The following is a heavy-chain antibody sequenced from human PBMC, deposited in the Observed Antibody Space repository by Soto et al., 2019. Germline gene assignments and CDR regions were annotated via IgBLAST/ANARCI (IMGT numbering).Heavy chain of an antibody. CDR3: ARDCGGDCYSFSAGYYYGMDV. CDR2: IWYDGSNK. V-gene: IGHV3-33*01. CDR1: GFTFSSYG. D-gene: IGHD2-21*02. J-gene: IGHJ6*02. Sequence: SLRLSCAASGFTFSSYGMHWVRQAPGKGLEWVAVIWYDGSNKYYADSVKGRFTISRDNSKNTLYLQMNSLRAEDTAVYYCARDCGGDCYSFSAGYYYGMDVWGQGTTVTVSS.